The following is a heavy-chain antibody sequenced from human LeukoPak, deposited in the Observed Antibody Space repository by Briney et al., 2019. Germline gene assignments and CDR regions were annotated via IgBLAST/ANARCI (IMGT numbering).Heavy chain of an antibody. Sequence: SETPSLTCAVSGYSISSSNWWGWIRQPPGKGLEWIGFIYYSGSIYYNPSLKSRVTMSVDTSKNQFSLKLSSVNAGDTAVYYCARHTCSSISCYIDYWGQGTLVTVSS. V-gene: IGHV4-28*05. CDR2: IYYSGSI. CDR3: ARHTCSSISCYIDY. D-gene: IGHD2-2*01. J-gene: IGHJ4*02. CDR1: GYSISSSNW.